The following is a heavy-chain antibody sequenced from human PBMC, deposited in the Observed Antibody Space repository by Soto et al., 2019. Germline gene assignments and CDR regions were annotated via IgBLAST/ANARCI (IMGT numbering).Heavy chain of an antibody. D-gene: IGHD1-1*01. Sequence: QVQLVQSGTEVKKPGASVKLSCKASGYTFTNYAIHWVRQAPGQRLEWMVWINAGNGHTKYSQKFQGRVTVTRDPSATTAYMELSSLTSEDTAVYYCARCRWTQTTADYYLDVWGQGTLVTVSS. CDR3: ARCRWTQTTADYYLDV. CDR2: INAGNGHT. CDR1: GYTFTNYA. J-gene: IGHJ4*02. V-gene: IGHV1-3*01.